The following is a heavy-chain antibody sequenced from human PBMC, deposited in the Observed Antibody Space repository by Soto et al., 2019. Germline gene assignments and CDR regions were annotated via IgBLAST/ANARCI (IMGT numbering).Heavy chain of an antibody. CDR3: ARERWLQFGDAFDI. CDR2: IYYSGST. Sequence: QVQLQESGPGLVKPSETLSLTCTVSGGSVSSGSYYWSWIRQPPGKGLEWIGYIYYSGSTNYNPSLKSRVTISVDTSKNQFSLKLSSVTAADTAVYYWARERWLQFGDAFDIWGQGTMVTVSS. D-gene: IGHD5-12*01. J-gene: IGHJ3*02. V-gene: IGHV4-61*01. CDR1: GGSVSSGSYY.